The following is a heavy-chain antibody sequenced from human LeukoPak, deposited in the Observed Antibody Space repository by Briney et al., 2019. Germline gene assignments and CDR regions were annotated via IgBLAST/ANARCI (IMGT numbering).Heavy chain of an antibody. CDR2: ISGSGGST. J-gene: IGHJ6*04. Sequence: GGSLRLSCAASGFTFSSYAMSWVRQAPGKGLEWVSAISGSGGSTYYADSVKGRFTISRDNSKNTLYLQMNSLRAEDTAVYYCARDSATQPRDIVVVPAAMHYYYYYGMDVWGKGTTVTVSS. D-gene: IGHD2-2*01. CDR1: GFTFSSYA. V-gene: IGHV3-23*01. CDR3: ARDSATQPRDIVVVPAAMHYYYYYGMDV.